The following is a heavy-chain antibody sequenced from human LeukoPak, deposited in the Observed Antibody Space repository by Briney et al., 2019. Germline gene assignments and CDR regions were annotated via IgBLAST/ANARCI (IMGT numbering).Heavy chain of an antibody. Sequence: GGSLRLSCAASGFTFSSYGMHWVRQAPGKGLEWVAVVSSHGNDGYYADSVKGRFTISRDNSKNTLYLQMNSLRAEDTAVYYCAREEVPGIAAAGTPYYYYGMDVWGQGTTVTVSS. D-gene: IGHD6-13*01. CDR1: GFTFSSYG. J-gene: IGHJ6*02. V-gene: IGHV3-30*12. CDR3: AREEVPGIAAAGTPYYYYGMDV. CDR2: VSSHGNDG.